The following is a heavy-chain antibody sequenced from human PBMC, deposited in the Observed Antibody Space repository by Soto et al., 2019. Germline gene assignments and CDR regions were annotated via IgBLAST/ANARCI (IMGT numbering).Heavy chain of an antibody. Sequence: QITLKESGPTLVKPTQTLTLTCTFSGFSLSSSGVGVGWIRQPPGKALEWLALIYWDDDKRYSPSLKSRLSITKDPSNNQVVLTMTHIDPVDTATYSCAHRRSSGWNKSDFQYWGHGTLVIVSS. J-gene: IGHJ4*01. CDR1: GFSLSSSGVG. CDR2: IYWDDDK. CDR3: AHRRSSGWNKSDFQY. V-gene: IGHV2-5*02. D-gene: IGHD6-19*01.